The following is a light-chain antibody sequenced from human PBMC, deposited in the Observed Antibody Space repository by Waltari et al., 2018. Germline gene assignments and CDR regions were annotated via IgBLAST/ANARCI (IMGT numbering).Light chain of an antibody. CDR2: KVN. Sequence: QSALTQPASVSGSPGQSITISCTGTRSDVGFYDFVSWFQQHPGKAPKVMIYKVNHRPSGVSNRCPGSKSANTASLTISGLQAEDEADYYCSSYTRRSYWVFGGGTQLTVL. V-gene: IGLV2-14*01. J-gene: IGLJ3*02. CDR3: SSYTRRSYWV. CDR1: RSDVGFYDF.